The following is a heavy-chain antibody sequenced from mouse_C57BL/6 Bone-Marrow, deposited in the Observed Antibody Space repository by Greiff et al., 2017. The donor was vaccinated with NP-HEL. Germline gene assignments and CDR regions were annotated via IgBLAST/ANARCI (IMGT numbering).Heavy chain of an antibody. CDR2: INPNNGGT. CDR3: ARPYYYGSSYDFDY. CDR1: GYTFTDYY. D-gene: IGHD1-1*01. J-gene: IGHJ2*01. V-gene: IGHV1-26*01. Sequence: EVQLQQSGPELVKPGASVKISCKASGYTFTDYYMNWVKQSHGKSLEWIGDINPNNGGTSYNQKFKGKATLTVDKSSSTAYMELLSLTSEDSAVYYCARPYYYGSSYDFDYWGQGTTLTVSS.